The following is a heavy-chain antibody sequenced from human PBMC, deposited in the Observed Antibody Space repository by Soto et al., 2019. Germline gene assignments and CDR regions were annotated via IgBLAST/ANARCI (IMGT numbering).Heavy chain of an antibody. CDR2: IKQDGSEK. CDR3: ARWYSSGWYAFDI. V-gene: IGHV3-7*03. Sequence: GGSLRLSCAASGFTFSGYWMSWVRQAPGKGLEWVANIKQDGSEKYYVDSVKGRFTISRDNAKNSLYLQMNSLRAEDTAVYYCARWYSSGWYAFDIWGQGTMVTVSS. J-gene: IGHJ3*02. CDR1: GFTFSGYW. D-gene: IGHD6-19*01.